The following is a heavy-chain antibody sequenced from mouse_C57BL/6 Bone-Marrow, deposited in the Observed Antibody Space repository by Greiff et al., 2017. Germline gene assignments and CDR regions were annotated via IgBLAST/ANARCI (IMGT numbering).Heavy chain of an antibody. J-gene: IGHJ2*01. CDR2: IHPNSGST. V-gene: IGHV1-64*01. CDR3: ARCVDSSGYLDY. D-gene: IGHD3-2*02. Sequence: VQLQQPGAELVKPGASVKLSCKASGYTFTSYWMHWVKQRPGQGLEWIGMIHPNSGSTNYNEKFKSKATLTVDKSSSTAYMQLSRLTSEDSAVYYCARCVDSSGYLDYWGQGTTLTVSS. CDR1: GYTFTSYW.